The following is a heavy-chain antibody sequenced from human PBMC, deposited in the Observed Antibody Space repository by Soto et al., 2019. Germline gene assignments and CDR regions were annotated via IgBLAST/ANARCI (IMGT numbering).Heavy chain of an antibody. CDR3: AKGQAYGGGYIYYHGMDV. Sequence: GGSLRLSCAASGFTFSSYAMSWVRQAPGEGLEWVSAISGSGGSTYYADTVKGRFTISRDNSKSTLYLQMNSLRAEDTAVYYCAKGQAYGGGYIYYHGMDVWGQGTTVTVSS. CDR2: ISGSGGST. D-gene: IGHD5-12*01. J-gene: IGHJ6*02. V-gene: IGHV3-23*01. CDR1: GFTFSSYA.